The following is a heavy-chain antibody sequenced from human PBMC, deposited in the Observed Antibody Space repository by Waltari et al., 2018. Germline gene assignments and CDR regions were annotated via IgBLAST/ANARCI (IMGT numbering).Heavy chain of an antibody. CDR1: GGSIRSSGYY. D-gene: IGHD6-6*01. CDR3: ARLKSSSGARGYFYS. J-gene: IGHJ4*02. Sequence: QVQLQQSGPGLLKPSETLSLSCTVSGGSIRSSGYYWGCLRQPPGRGLGWLGTIPYNENTYYSPSLRSRVPISVDTSRNQFSLKMSSVTAADTAIYYCARLKSSSGARGYFYSWGQGTLVTVSS. CDR2: IPYNENT. V-gene: IGHV4-39*01.